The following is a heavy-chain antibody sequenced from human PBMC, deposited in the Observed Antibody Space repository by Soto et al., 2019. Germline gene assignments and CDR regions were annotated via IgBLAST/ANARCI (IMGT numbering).Heavy chain of an antibody. CDR2: ISAYNGNT. CDR1: GYTLTTYG. J-gene: IGHJ4*02. Sequence: ASVKVSCKASGYTLTTYGITWVRQAPGQGLEWMGWISAYNGNTNYARRLQGRVTMTTDTSTSTAYMELRSLRSDDTAVYYCARYRGNYPDYWGQGTLVTVSS. CDR3: ARYRGNYPDY. V-gene: IGHV1-18*04. D-gene: IGHD5-12*01.